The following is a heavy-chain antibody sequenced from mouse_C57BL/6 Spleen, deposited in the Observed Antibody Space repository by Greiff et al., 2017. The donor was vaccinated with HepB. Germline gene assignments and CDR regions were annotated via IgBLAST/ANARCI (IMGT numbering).Heavy chain of an antibody. CDR1: GYTFTSYW. CDR2: IYPGSGST. D-gene: IGHD3-2*02. Sequence: VQLQQPGAELVKPGASVKMSCKASGYTFTSYWITWVKQRPGQGLEWIGDIYPGSGSTNYNEKFKSKATLTVDTSSSTAYMQLSSLTSEDSAVYYCARSLRSRAWFAYWGQGTLVTVSA. V-gene: IGHV1-55*01. J-gene: IGHJ3*01. CDR3: ARSLRSRAWFAY.